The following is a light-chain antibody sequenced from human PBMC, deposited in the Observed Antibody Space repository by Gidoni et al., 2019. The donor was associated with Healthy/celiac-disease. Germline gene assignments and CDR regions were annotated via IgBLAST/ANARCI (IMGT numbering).Light chain of an antibody. CDR2: AAS. J-gene: IGKJ1*01. V-gene: IGKV1-39*01. Sequence: DIQMTQSPSSLSASVGDRVTITCRASQSISSYLNWYQQKPGKAPKLLIYAASSLQSGVPSRFSGSGAGTDFTLTISSLQHEDFATYYCQQSDSTLAWTFGQGTKVEIK. CDR1: QSISSY. CDR3: QQSDSTLAWT.